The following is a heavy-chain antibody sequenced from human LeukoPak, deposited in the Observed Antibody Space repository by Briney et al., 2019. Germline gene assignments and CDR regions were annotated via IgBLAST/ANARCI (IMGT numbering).Heavy chain of an antibody. J-gene: IGHJ6*03. CDR1: GGTFSSYA. CDR2: IIPIFGTA. Sequence: SVKVSCKASGGTFSSYAISWVRQAPGQGLEWMGGIIPIFGTANYAQKFQGRVTITADESTSTAYMELSSLRSEDTAVYYCASSLGGYNPRGYYYYMDVWGKGTTVTVSS. D-gene: IGHD5-24*01. V-gene: IGHV1-69*01. CDR3: ASSLGGYNPRGYYYYMDV.